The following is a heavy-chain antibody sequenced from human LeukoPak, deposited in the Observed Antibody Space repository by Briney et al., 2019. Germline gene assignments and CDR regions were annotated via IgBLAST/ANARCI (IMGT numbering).Heavy chain of an antibody. CDR1: GFTFSDYY. CDR2: ISSSGSTI. J-gene: IGHJ4*02. CDR3: ARVRTIFGVVIPEFGY. D-gene: IGHD3-3*01. Sequence: GGSLRLSCAASGFTFSDYYMSWIRQAPGKGLEWVSYISSSGSTIYYADSVKGRFTISRDNAKNSLYLQMNSLRAEDTAVYYCARVRTIFGVVIPEFGYWGQGTLVTVSS. V-gene: IGHV3-11*04.